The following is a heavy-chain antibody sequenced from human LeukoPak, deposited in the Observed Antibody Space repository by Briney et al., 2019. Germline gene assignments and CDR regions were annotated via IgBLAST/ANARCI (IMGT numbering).Heavy chain of an antibody. CDR3: AREYSYYDILTGYSKYYFDY. D-gene: IGHD3-9*01. Sequence: ASVKVSCKASGHTFTSYGISWVRQAPGQGLEWMGWISAYNGNTNYAQKLQGRVTMTTDTSTSTAYMELRSLRSDDTAVYYCAREYSYYDILTGYSKYYFDYWGQGTLVTVSS. CDR2: ISAYNGNT. CDR1: GHTFTSYG. V-gene: IGHV1-18*01. J-gene: IGHJ4*02.